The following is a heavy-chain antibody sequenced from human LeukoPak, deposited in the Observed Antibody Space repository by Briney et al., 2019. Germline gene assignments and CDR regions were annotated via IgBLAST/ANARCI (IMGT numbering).Heavy chain of an antibody. D-gene: IGHD4-17*01. Sequence: ASVKVSCKGSGYIFPDYYIYWVRQAPGKGLEWMGGFDPEDGETIYAQKFQGRVTMTEDTSTDTAYMELSSLRSEDTAVYYCATAVTTFVRLSFNNYYYYGMDVWGQGTTVTVSS. V-gene: IGHV1-24*01. J-gene: IGHJ6*02. CDR3: ATAVTTFVRLSFNNYYYYGMDV. CDR2: FDPEDGET. CDR1: GYIFPDYY.